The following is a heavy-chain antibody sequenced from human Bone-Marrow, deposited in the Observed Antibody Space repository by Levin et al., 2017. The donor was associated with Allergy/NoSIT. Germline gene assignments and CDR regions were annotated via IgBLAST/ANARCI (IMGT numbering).Heavy chain of an antibody. CDR3: ARELGSYYDY. J-gene: IGHJ4*02. CDR2: ISAYNGNT. D-gene: IGHD1-26*01. CDR1: GYTFTSYG. Sequence: GESLKISCQASGYTFTSYGISWVRQAPGQGLEWMGWISAYNGNTNYAQKLQGRVTMTTDTSTSTAYMELRSLRSDDTAVYYCARELGSYYDYWGQGTLVTVSS. V-gene: IGHV1-18*01.